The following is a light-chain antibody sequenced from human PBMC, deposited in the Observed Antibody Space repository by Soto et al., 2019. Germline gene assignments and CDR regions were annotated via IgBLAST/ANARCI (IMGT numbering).Light chain of an antibody. V-gene: IGKV3-11*01. J-gene: IGKJ5*01. Sequence: ENVLTQSPATLSLSTGERATLSCRASQSVSTYLVWYQQKPGQAPRLLIYGASNRATGIPARFSGSGSGTDFTLTISSLEPEDFAVYYCQQRSSWSGITFGQGTRLEIK. CDR2: GAS. CDR1: QSVSTY. CDR3: QQRSSWSGIT.